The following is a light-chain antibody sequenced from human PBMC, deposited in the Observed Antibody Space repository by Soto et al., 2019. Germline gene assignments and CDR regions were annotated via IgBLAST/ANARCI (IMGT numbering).Light chain of an antibody. CDR2: DVS. CDR1: QSVSNNY. CDR3: QQYNNWPFS. Sequence: EILLTQSPATLSLSPGERANLSCSASQSVSNNYLAWYQQKPGQAPRLLIYDVSNRATGIPARFSGTGSETDFTLTISGLQSEDSAVYFCQQYNNWPFSFGQGTRLEIK. V-gene: IGKV3-11*01. J-gene: IGKJ5*01.